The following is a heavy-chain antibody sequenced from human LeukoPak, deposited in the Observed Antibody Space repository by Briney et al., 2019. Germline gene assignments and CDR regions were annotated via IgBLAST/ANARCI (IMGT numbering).Heavy chain of an antibody. J-gene: IGHJ4*02. Sequence: GGSLRLSCAASGFTFSGYWMTWVRQAPGKGLEYVVNIKEDGSGKYYVDSVKGRFTISRDNTKNSLYLQMSSLRGDDTAVYYCVRDCGFHTFDYWGQGTLVTVSP. CDR3: VRDCGFHTFDY. V-gene: IGHV3-7*05. CDR1: GFTFSGYW. D-gene: IGHD2-21*01. CDR2: IKEDGSGK.